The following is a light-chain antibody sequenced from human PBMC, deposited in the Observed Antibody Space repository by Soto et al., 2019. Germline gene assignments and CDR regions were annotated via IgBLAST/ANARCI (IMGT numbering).Light chain of an antibody. CDR1: SSDVGGYNY. CDR3: SSYAGSSKG. Sequence: QSALTQPPSASGSPGQSVAISCTGTSSDVGGYNYVSWYQQHPGKAPKLMIYEVNKRPSGVPDRFSGSKSGNTASLTVSGLQAEEEADYDCSSYAGSSKGFGTGTQLTGL. V-gene: IGLV2-8*01. CDR2: EVN. J-gene: IGLJ1*01.